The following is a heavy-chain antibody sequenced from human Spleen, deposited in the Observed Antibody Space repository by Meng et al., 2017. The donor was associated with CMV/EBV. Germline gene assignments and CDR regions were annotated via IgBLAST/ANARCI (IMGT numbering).Heavy chain of an antibody. CDR2: INSDGSHT. Sequence: GESLKISCAASGFTFSTYWMHWVRQAPGKGLVWVSRINSDGSHTSYADSVKGRFTISRDNAKNTLYLQMNSLRAEDTAVYYCARDSTYCSSTSCYTPGYYYGMDVWGQGTTVTVSS. CDR3: ARDSTYCSSTSCYTPGYYYGMDV. J-gene: IGHJ6*02. CDR1: GFTFSTYW. V-gene: IGHV3-74*01. D-gene: IGHD2-2*02.